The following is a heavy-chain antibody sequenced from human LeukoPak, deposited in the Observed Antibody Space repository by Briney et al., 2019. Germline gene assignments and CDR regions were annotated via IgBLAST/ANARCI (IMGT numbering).Heavy chain of an antibody. Sequence: GGSLRLSCVASGFTFSSYVMIWVRQAPGKGLEWVSAITSSGASIYYADSVKGRFTISRDNSKNTPYLQMNSLRAEDTALYYCAKGSADSRPYYFDYWGQGTLVTVSS. CDR2: ITSSGASI. CDR3: AKGSADSRPYYFDY. CDR1: GFTFSSYV. V-gene: IGHV3-23*01. D-gene: IGHD3-3*01. J-gene: IGHJ4*02.